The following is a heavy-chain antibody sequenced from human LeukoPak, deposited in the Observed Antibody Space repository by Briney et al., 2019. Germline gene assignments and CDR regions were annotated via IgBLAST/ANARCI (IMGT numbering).Heavy chain of an antibody. D-gene: IGHD2-21*01. V-gene: IGHV4-59*01. J-gene: IGHJ4*02. CDR1: GGSISSYY. CDR2: IYYSGGT. CDR3: ARGRGGELDY. Sequence: SETLSLTCTVSGGSISSYYRSWIRQPPGKGLEWIGYIYYSGGTNYNPSLKSRVTISVDTSKNQFSLKLSSVTAADTAVYYCARGRGGELDYWGQGTLVTVSS.